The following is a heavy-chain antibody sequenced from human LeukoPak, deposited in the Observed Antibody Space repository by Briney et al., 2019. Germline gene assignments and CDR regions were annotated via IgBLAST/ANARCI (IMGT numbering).Heavy chain of an antibody. CDR3: AGNRRWFGDGMDV. J-gene: IGHJ6*04. CDR1: GGTFSSYA. D-gene: IGHD3-10*01. V-gene: IGHV1-69*04. Sequence: GASVKVSCKASGGTFSSYAISWVRQAPGQGLEWMGRIIPILGIANYAQKFQGRVTITADESTSTAYMELSSLRSEDTAVYYCAGNRRWFGDGMDVWGKGTTVTVSS. CDR2: IIPILGIA.